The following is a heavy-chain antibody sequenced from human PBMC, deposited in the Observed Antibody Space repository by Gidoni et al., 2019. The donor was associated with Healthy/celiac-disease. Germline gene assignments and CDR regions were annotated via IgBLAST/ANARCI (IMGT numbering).Heavy chain of an antibody. CDR2: ISWDGGST. CDR3: AKAKQFWYFQH. CDR1: GFTFDDYT. Sequence: EVKLVESGGDVVKPGGSLRLSWAGSGFTFDDYTMHWVRQAPGKGLAWVSLISWDGGSTYYADSVKGRFTISIDNSKNSLYLQMNSLRTEDTALYYCAKAKQFWYFQHWGQGTLVTVSS. J-gene: IGHJ1*01. V-gene: IGHV3-43*01.